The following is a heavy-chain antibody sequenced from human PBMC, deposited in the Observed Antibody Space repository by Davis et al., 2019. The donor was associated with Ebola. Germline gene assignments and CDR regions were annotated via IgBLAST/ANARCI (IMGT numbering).Heavy chain of an antibody. Sequence: AASVKVSCKASGYTSTNNAIHWVRQAPGQRLEWMGWINAGNGNTKYSQKFQGRVTITRDTSASTAYMELSSLRSEDTAVYYCARYYDFWSGYYFDYWGQGTLVTVSS. CDR2: INAGNGNT. CDR1: GYTSTNNA. J-gene: IGHJ4*02. D-gene: IGHD3-3*01. CDR3: ARYYDFWSGYYFDY. V-gene: IGHV1-3*01.